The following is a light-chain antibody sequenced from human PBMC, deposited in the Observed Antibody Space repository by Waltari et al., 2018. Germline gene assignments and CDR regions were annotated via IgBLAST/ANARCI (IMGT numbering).Light chain of an antibody. V-gene: IGKV3-11*01. CDR1: QSVSSY. CDR2: DAS. CDR3: QQRSNWPPEVT. J-gene: IGKJ4*01. Sequence: EIVLTQSPATLSVSPGESAKLPCSASQSVSSYLAWYQQKPGQAPRLLIYDASNRATGIPARFSGSGSGTDFTRTISSLEPEDFAVYYCQQRSNWPPEVTFGGGTKVEIK.